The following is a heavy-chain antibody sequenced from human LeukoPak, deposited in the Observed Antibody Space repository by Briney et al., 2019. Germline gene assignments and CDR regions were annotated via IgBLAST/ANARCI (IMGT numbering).Heavy chain of an antibody. Sequence: PSETLSLTCTVSGGSISSYYWSWIRQPPGKGLEWIGYIYYSGSTNYNPFLKSRVTISVDTSKNQFSPKLSSVTAADTAVYYCARGKTGTPGSFDYWGQGTLVTVSS. CDR3: ARGKTGTPGSFDY. D-gene: IGHD1-1*01. V-gene: IGHV4-59*01. J-gene: IGHJ4*02. CDR2: IYYSGST. CDR1: GGSISSYY.